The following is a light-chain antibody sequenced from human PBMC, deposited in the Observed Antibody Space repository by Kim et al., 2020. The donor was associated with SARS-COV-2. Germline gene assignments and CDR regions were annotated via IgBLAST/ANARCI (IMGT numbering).Light chain of an antibody. CDR3: QQYYTNPST. V-gene: IGKV1-NL1*01. Sequence: SASVGDRLTISCRAIQDASDSLAWYQQKPGRAPKLLLYATTTLERGVPSRFSGSGSGTDFTVTISSLQPEDFATYFCQQYYTNPSTFGQGTKLEI. CDR1: QDASDS. CDR2: ATT. J-gene: IGKJ2*01.